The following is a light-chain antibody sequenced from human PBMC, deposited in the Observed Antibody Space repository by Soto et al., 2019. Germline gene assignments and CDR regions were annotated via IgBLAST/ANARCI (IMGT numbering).Light chain of an antibody. CDR1: GSDIGAYNS. Sequence: QSPLTQPPSASGSPGQSVTISCTGTGSDIGAYNSVSWYQQYPGTAPKLMIYEATKRPSGVPDRISGSKSGNTASLPISGLQTEDEADYYCSSYAGSPRVFGGGTKLTAL. CDR2: EAT. J-gene: IGLJ3*02. CDR3: SSYAGSPRV. V-gene: IGLV2-8*01.